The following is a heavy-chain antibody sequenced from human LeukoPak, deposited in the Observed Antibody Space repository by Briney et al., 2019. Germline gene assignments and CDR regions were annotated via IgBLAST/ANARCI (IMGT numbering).Heavy chain of an antibody. D-gene: IGHD3-22*01. CDR3: ARVPIAHDAFDI. V-gene: IGHV4-39*01. J-gene: IGHJ3*02. Sequence: SETLSLTCTVSGGSLSSSSSYWGWLRQPPGTGLEWIGSIYYSGSTYYNPSLKSRVTISVDTSKNQFSLKLSSVTAAHTAVYYCARVPIAHDAFDIWGQGTMVTVSS. CDR1: GGSLSSSSSY. CDR2: IYYSGST.